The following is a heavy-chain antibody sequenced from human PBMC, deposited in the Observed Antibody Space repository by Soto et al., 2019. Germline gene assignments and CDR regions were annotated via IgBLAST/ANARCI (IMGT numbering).Heavy chain of an antibody. CDR3: ARDSNSGYDEYYYYYYGMDV. CDR1: GYTFTSYG. Sequence: ASVKVSCKASGYTFTSYGISWVRQAPGQGLEWMGWISAYNGNTNYAQKLQGRVTMTTDTSTSTAYMELRSLRSDDTAVYYCARDSNSGYDEYYYYYYGMDVWGQGTTVTVSS. CDR2: ISAYNGNT. J-gene: IGHJ6*02. D-gene: IGHD5-12*01. V-gene: IGHV1-18*01.